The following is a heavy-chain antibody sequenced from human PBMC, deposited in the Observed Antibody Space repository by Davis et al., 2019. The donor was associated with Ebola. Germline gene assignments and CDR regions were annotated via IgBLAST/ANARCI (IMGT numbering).Heavy chain of an antibody. Sequence: GESLKISCVASGFNFYDYAMHWVRQSPGKGLEWVSTLGLSGDTYYADSVKGRFTISRDNSKNTLYLQMNGLRVEDTAIYYCAKDNRNIWSEVWGQGTMVTVSS. D-gene: IGHD2/OR15-2a*01. CDR2: LGLSGDT. CDR1: GFNFYDYA. CDR3: AKDNRNIWSEV. V-gene: IGHV3-23*01. J-gene: IGHJ3*01.